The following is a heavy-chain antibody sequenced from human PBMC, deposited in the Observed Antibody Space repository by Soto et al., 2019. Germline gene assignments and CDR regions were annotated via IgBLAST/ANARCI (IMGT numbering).Heavy chain of an antibody. V-gene: IGHV1-3*01. Sequence: QVQLVQSGAEVERPGASVKVSCTASGYTFSDYAIHWVRQAPGQRLEWMGWINAGNGNTKYSQKFQDRVTITRDTSATTAFMELSSLRSEDTAVYYCAIMTTVPTFDYWGQGTLVTVSS. CDR3: AIMTTVPTFDY. J-gene: IGHJ4*02. CDR1: GYTFSDYA. D-gene: IGHD4-17*01. CDR2: INAGNGNT.